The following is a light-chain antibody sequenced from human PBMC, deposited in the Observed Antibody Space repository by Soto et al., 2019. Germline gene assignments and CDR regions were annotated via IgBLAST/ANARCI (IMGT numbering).Light chain of an antibody. CDR2: KAS. J-gene: IGKJ1*01. CDR3: QQYNSYSRT. CDR1: QSISVW. Sequence: SHMAQRPDTLSASVGERVTITFRASQSISVWLAWYQQKAGKAPNLLIYKASRLESGVPSRFSGSGSETEFTLTISGLQPGDSATYYCQQYNSYSRTFGQGTKVDI. V-gene: IGKV1-5*03.